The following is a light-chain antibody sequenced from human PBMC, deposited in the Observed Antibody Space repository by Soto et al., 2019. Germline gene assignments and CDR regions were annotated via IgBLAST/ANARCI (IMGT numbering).Light chain of an antibody. CDR2: DVS. V-gene: IGLV2-14*03. CDR1: SSDVGGYNY. J-gene: IGLJ1*01. CDR3: NSYTTGATYV. Sequence: QSALTQPASVSGYPGQTITISCSGTSSDVGGYNYVSWYQQHPGKAPKLMIFDVSNRPSGVSNRFSGSKSGNTASLTISGLQAEDEADYYCNSYTTGATYVFGDGTKLTVL.